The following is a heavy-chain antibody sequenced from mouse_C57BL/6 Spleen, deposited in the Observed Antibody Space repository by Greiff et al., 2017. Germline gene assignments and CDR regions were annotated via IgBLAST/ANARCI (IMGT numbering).Heavy chain of an antibody. CDR2: ISSGGSYT. J-gene: IGHJ1*03. CDR1: GFTFSSYG. Sequence: EVHLVESGGDLVKPGGSLKLSCAASGFTFSSYGMSWVRQTPDKRLEWVATISSGGSYTYYPDSVKGRFTISRDNAKNTLYLQMSSLKSEDTAMYYCARQGVTTVVARGYFDVWGTGTTVTVSS. D-gene: IGHD1-1*01. V-gene: IGHV5-6*01. CDR3: ARQGVTTVVARGYFDV.